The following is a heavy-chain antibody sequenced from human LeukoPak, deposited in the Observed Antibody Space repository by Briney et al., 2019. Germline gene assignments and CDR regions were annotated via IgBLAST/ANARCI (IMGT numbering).Heavy chain of an antibody. J-gene: IGHJ1*01. Sequence: GRSLRPSCAASGFTFSSYAMHWVRQAPGKGLEWVAVISYDGSNKYYADSVKGRFTISRDNSKNTLYLQMNSLRAEDTAVYYCARGLAYCGGDCYSEYFQHWGQGTLVTVSS. CDR3: ARGLAYCGGDCYSEYFQH. V-gene: IGHV3-30*04. CDR1: GFTFSSYA. D-gene: IGHD2-21*02. CDR2: ISYDGSNK.